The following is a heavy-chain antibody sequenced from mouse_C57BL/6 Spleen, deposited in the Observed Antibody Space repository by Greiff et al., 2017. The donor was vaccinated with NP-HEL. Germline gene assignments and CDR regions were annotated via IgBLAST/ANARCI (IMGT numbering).Heavy chain of an antibody. CDR1: GYTFTSYD. CDR2: IYPRDGST. CDR3: ARSLYGKVEHFDV. D-gene: IGHD1-3*01. V-gene: IGHV1-85*01. J-gene: IGHJ1*03. Sequence: QVQLQQSGPELVKPGASVKLSCKASGYTFTSYDINWVKQRPGQGLEWIGWIYPRDGSTKYNEQFKGKATLTVDTSSSTAYMELRSLTSEDSAVYFCARSLYGKVEHFDVWGTGTTVTVSA.